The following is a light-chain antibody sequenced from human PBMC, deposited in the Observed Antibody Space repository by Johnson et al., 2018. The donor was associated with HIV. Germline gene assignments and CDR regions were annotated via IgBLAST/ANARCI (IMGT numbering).Light chain of an antibody. J-gene: IGLJ1*01. V-gene: IGLV1-51*01. Sequence: QSAMTQPPSVSAAPGQKVTISCSGSSSNIGNNYVSWYQQLPGTAPKLLIYENNKRPSGIPDRFSGSKSGTSATLGITGLQTGDEADYYCETWDSSLSVIYVVGTGTKVTVL. CDR2: ENN. CDR1: SSNIGNNY. CDR3: ETWDSSLSVIYV.